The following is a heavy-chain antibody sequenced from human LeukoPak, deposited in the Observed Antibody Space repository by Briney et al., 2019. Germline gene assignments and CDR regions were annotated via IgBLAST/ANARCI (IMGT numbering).Heavy chain of an antibody. D-gene: IGHD6-13*01. CDR2: ISSSSSTI. J-gene: IGHJ6*02. V-gene: IGHV3-48*01. Sequence: GGSLRLSCAASGFTFSSYSMNWVRQAPGKGLEWVSYISSSSSTIYYADSVKGRFTISRANAKNSLYLQMNSLRAEDTAVYYCARDGTGSSSWYFHPWRNTGYYSMAVWGQGTSVTVSS. CDR1: GFTFSSYS. CDR3: ARDGTGSSSWYFHPWRNTGYYSMAV.